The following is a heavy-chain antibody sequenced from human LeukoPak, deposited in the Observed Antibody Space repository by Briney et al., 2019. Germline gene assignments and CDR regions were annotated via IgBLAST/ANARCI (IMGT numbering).Heavy chain of an antibody. D-gene: IGHD3-9*01. J-gene: IGHJ5*02. V-gene: IGHV4-59*01. CDR1: GGSISYYY. Sequence: SETLSLTCTVSGGSISYYYWTWIRQSPGKGLEWIGQIYYTGRTYYNPSLERRVTISLDTSRIQFSLIMTSVTAADTAMYYRARGGTYNDILSFDPWGQGTLVSVSS. CDR3: ARGGTYNDILSFDP. CDR2: IYYTGRT.